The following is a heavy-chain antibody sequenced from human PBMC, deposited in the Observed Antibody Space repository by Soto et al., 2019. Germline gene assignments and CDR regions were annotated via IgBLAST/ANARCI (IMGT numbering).Heavy chain of an antibody. CDR1: GFTFRSSW. CDR3: ARDPSFGAFDI. V-gene: IGHV3-7*01. J-gene: IGHJ3*02. D-gene: IGHD3-10*01. CDR2: IKPDGSET. Sequence: GGSLRLSCEASGFTFRSSWMSWVRQAPGKGLEWVSYIKPDGSETYYVDPVRGRFTISRDNAKNSLYLQMSSLRAEDTALYYCARDPSFGAFDIWGQGTMVTVSS.